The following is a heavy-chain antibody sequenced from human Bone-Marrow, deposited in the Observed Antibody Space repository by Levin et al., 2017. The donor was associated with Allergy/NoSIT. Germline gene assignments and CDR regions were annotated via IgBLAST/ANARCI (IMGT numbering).Heavy chain of an antibody. CDR2: ISGSGNTI. J-gene: IGHJ2*01. Sequence: GESLKISCAASGFSFSIYEMNWVRQAPGKGLEWISYISGSGNTIYYTDSVKGRFTISRDNAKNSLYLQVNSLRAEDTAVYYCAGKPLSSWLYWYFDVWGRGTLVTVSS. CDR1: GFSFSIYE. D-gene: IGHD6-13*01. CDR3: AGKPLSSWLYWYFDV. V-gene: IGHV3-48*03.